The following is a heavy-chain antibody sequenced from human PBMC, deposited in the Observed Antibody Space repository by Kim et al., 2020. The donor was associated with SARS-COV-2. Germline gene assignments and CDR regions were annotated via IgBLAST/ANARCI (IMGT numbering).Heavy chain of an antibody. V-gene: IGHV4-39*01. Sequence: SETLPLTCTVSGGSISSSSYYWGWIRQPPGKGLEWIGSIYYSGSTYYNPSLKSRVTISVDTSKNQFSLKLSSVTAADTAVYYCARRIYGDYVFDYWGQGTLVTVSS. CDR1: GGSISSSSYY. CDR2: IYYSGST. D-gene: IGHD4-17*01. CDR3: ARRIYGDYVFDY. J-gene: IGHJ4*02.